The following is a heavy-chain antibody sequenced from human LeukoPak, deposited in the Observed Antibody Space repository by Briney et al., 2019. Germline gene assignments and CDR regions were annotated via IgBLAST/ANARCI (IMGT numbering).Heavy chain of an antibody. D-gene: IGHD3-22*01. CDR2: ISSSGSTI. Sequence: GGSLRLSCAASGFTFSDYDMSWIRQAPGKGLEWVSYISSSGSTIYYADSVKGRFTISRDNAKNSLYLQMNSLRAEDTAVYYCARDNYDSSGYFFDYWGQGTLVTVSS. J-gene: IGHJ4*02. CDR3: ARDNYDSSGYFFDY. V-gene: IGHV3-11*01. CDR1: GFTFSDYD.